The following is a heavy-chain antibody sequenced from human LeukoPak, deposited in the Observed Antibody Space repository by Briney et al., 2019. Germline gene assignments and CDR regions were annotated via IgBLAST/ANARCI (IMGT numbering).Heavy chain of an antibody. Sequence: SETLSLTCTVSGGSISSYYWSWIRQPAGKGLEWIGRIYTSGSTNYNPPLKSRVTMSLDTSKNQFSLKLSSVTAADTAVYYCARDSAKLGQKTIAAAGTRAFDYWGQGTLVTVSS. V-gene: IGHV4-4*07. CDR3: ARDSAKLGQKTIAAAGTRAFDY. CDR2: IYTSGST. D-gene: IGHD6-13*01. J-gene: IGHJ4*02. CDR1: GGSISSYY.